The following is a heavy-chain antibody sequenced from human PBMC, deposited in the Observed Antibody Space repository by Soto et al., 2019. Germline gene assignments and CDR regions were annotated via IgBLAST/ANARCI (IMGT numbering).Heavy chain of an antibody. J-gene: IGHJ4*02. V-gene: IGHV1-24*01. CDR2: FDPEDGET. D-gene: IGHD3-9*01. CDR1: GYTLTELS. Sequence: ASVKVSCKVSGYTLTELSMHWVRQAPGKGLEWMGGFDPEDGETIYAQKFQGRVTMTEDTSTDTAYMELSSLRSEDTAVYYCATPPGYYDILAGYYSFDSWGQGPLVTVSS. CDR3: ATPPGYYDILAGYYSFDS.